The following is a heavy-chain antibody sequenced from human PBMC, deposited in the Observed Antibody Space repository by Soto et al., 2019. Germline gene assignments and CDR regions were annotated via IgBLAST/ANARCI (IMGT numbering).Heavy chain of an antibody. V-gene: IGHV3-53*01. CDR1: GFTFSDYY. CDR3: ARDRVESGYPEYFQH. Sequence: GGSLRLSWAASGFTFSDYYRSWIRQAPGKGLEWVSVIYSGGSTYYADSVKGRFTISRDNSKNTLYLQMNSLRAEDTAVYYCARDRVESGYPEYFQHWGQGTLVTVSS. CDR2: IYSGGST. D-gene: IGHD3-22*01. J-gene: IGHJ1*01.